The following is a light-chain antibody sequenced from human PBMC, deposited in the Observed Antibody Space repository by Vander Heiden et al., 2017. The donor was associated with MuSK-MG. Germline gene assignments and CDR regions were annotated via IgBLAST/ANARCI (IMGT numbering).Light chain of an antibody. J-gene: IGLJ2*01. CDR2: EDT. Sequence: NFMLIQPHSVSESPGKTVTRSCTSSSGSIASNFLPSYQQRPPSSPSTVISEDTHSPSVVPALFSVSFDSSATSASLPLSALESAVDTDYSSQSYDNSLVFGGGTTLTVL. CDR3: QSYDNSLV. CDR1: SGSIASNF. V-gene: IGLV6-57*01.